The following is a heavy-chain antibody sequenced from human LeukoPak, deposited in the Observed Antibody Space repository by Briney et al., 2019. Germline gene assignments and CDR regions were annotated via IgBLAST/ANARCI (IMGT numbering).Heavy chain of an antibody. CDR3: AKDYGDLTSFDY. D-gene: IGHD4-17*01. CDR2: ISSSSSYI. V-gene: IGHV3-21*04. Sequence: GGSLRLSCAASGFTFTSYTMNWVRQAPGKGLEWVSSISSSSSYIYYADSVKGRFTISRDNSKNTLYLQMNSLRAEDTAVYYCAKDYGDLTSFDYWGQGTLVTVSS. J-gene: IGHJ4*02. CDR1: GFTFTSYT.